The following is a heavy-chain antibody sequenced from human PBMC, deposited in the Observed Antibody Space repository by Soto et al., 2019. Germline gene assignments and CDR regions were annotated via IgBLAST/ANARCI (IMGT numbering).Heavy chain of an antibody. Sequence: ASVKVSCKASGGTFSSYAISWVRQAPGQGLEWMGGIIPIFGTANYAQKFQGRVTITADESTSTAYMELSSLRSGDTAVYYCAREGSSSWFWFDPWGQGTLVTVSS. V-gene: IGHV1-69*13. J-gene: IGHJ5*02. CDR3: AREGSSSWFWFDP. CDR2: IIPIFGTA. D-gene: IGHD6-13*01. CDR1: GGTFSSYA.